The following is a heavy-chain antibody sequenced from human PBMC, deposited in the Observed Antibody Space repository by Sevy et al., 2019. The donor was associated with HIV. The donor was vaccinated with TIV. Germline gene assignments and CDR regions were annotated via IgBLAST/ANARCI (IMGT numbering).Heavy chain of an antibody. J-gene: IGHJ5*01. CDR3: ARGGCSSTRCYQVGDWFDS. CDR2: INQDGSEQ. V-gene: IGHV3-7*01. Sequence: GGSLRLSCAASGFIISSYWMSWVRQAPGKGLEWVANINQDGSEQHYADSVKGRLSISRDNAKNSLYVQMKSLRADDTAVYYCARGGCSSTRCYQVGDWFDSWGQGALVTVSS. D-gene: IGHD2-2*01. CDR1: GFIISSYW.